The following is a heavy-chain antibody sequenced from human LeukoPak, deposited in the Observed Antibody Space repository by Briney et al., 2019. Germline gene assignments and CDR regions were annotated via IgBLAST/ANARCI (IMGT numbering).Heavy chain of an antibody. CDR3: ARRGDRGSSSIAARPIDY. CDR1: GFTFSSYG. J-gene: IGHJ4*02. V-gene: IGHV3-33*01. Sequence: GGSLRLSCAASGFTFSSYGMHWVRQAPGKGLEGVAVIWYDGSNKYYADSVKGRFPISRDNSKNTLYLQMNSLRAEDTAVYYCARRGDRGSSSIAARPIDYWGQGTLVTVSS. CDR2: IWYDGSNK. D-gene: IGHD6-6*01.